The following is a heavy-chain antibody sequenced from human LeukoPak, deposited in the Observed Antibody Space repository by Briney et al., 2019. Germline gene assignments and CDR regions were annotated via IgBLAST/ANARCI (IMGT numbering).Heavy chain of an antibody. CDR1: RFTFGSYS. Sequence: PGGSLRLSCGASRFTFGSYSMNWVRQAPGKGLEWVSSISTSSRYIYYADSVRGRFTISRDNAKNSVYLQMKNLRAEDTAVYYCARVLATTSWYFDYWGQGTLVTVSS. D-gene: IGHD1-26*01. CDR3: ARVLATTSWYFDY. V-gene: IGHV3-21*01. J-gene: IGHJ4*02. CDR2: ISTSSRYI.